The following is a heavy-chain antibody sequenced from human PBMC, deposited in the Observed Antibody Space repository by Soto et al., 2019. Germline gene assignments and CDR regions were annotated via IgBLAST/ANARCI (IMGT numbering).Heavy chain of an antibody. CDR2: ISAYNGNT. Sequence: ASVKVSCKASGGTFSSYAISWVRQAPGQGLEWMGWISAYNGNTNYAQKLQGRVTMTTDTSTSTAYMELRSLRSDDTAVYYCARGRYCSSTSCYPIQTSNYYYYYYMDVWGKGTLVTVSS. V-gene: IGHV1-18*01. J-gene: IGHJ6*03. CDR3: ARGRYCSSTSCYPIQTSNYYYYYYMDV. CDR1: GGTFSSYA. D-gene: IGHD2-2*01.